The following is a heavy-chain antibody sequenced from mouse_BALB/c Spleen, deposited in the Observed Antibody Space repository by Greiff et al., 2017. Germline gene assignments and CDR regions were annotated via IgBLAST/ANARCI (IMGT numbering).Heavy chain of an antibody. CDR2: ILPGSGST. J-gene: IGHJ3*01. V-gene: IGHV1-9*01. D-gene: IGHD2-14*01. CDR3: ARTDYRYPWFAY. CDR1: GYTFSSYW. Sequence: QVQLKQSGAELMKPGASVKISCKATGYTFSSYWIEWVKQRPGHGLEWIGEILPGSGSTNYNEKFKGKATFTADTSSNTAYMQLSSLTSEDSAVYYCARTDYRYPWFAYWGQGTLVTVSA.